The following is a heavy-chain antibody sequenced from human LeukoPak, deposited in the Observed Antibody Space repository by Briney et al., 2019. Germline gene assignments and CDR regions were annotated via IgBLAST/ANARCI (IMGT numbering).Heavy chain of an antibody. V-gene: IGHV4-31*03. Sequence: PSQTLSLTCTVSGGSISSGGYYWSWIRQHPGKGLEWIGYIYYSGSTYYNPSLKSRVTISVDTSKNQFSLKLSSVTAADTAVYYCASEVAGRFAFDIWGQGTMVTVSS. CDR3: ASEVAGRFAFDI. D-gene: IGHD6-19*01. CDR2: IYYSGST. CDR1: GGSISSGGYY. J-gene: IGHJ3*02.